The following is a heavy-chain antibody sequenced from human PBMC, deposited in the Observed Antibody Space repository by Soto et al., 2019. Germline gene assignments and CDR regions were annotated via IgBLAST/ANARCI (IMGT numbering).Heavy chain of an antibody. J-gene: IGHJ2*01. Sequence: GGSLRLSCAASGFTFSSYAMSWVRQAPGKGLEWVSAISGSGGSTYYADSVKGRFTISRDNSKNTLYLQMNSLRAEDTAVYYCAKSVITMIVVVISDWYVDLWGRGTLVTVSS. CDR1: GFTFSSYA. CDR3: AKSVITMIVVVISDWYVDL. CDR2: ISGSGGST. D-gene: IGHD3-22*01. V-gene: IGHV3-23*01.